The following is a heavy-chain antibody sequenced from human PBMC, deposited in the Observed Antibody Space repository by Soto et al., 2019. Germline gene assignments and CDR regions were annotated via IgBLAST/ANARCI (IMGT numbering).Heavy chain of an antibody. CDR1: GYSFISYW. J-gene: IGHJ4*02. Sequence: GESLKISCKGSGYSFISYWIGWVRQMPGKGLEWMGIIYPGDSDTRYSPSFQGQVTISADKSINTAYLQWGSLKASDTAMYYCARLTNGWDFDYWGQGALVTVSS. CDR2: IYPGDSDT. CDR3: ARLTNGWDFDY. V-gene: IGHV5-51*01. D-gene: IGHD1-26*01.